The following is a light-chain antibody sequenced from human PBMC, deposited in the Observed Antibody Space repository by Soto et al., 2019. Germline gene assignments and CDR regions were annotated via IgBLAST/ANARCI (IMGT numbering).Light chain of an antibody. CDR1: SSDVGGYNY. J-gene: IGLJ1*01. Sequence: QAVRTQPACMSGSPGQSSTISCTGTSSDVGGYNYVSWYQQHPGKAPKLIIYEVSNRPSAVSSRFSGSKSGNTASLTISGLQAEDEADYYCSSYTTPTTLGVFGSGTKVTVL. V-gene: IGLV2-14*01. CDR3: SSYTTPTTLGV. CDR2: EVS.